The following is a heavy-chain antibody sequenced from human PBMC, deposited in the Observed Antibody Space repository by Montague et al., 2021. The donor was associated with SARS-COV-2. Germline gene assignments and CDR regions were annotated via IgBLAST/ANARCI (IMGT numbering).Heavy chain of an antibody. J-gene: IGHJ5*01. Sequence: SETLSLTCAVNSSSFLPNYWSWICHRQPPGMELVWEGNPSGNAFYNSYPTSRVTISVSTSSSQIYLSLTSVTAADTAVYYCARARGSQYMSWFDSWGQGTLVIVSS. D-gene: IGHD1-26*01. V-gene: IGHV4-34*01. CDR3: ARARGSQYMSWFDS. CDR2: GNPSGNA. CDR1: SSSFLPNY.